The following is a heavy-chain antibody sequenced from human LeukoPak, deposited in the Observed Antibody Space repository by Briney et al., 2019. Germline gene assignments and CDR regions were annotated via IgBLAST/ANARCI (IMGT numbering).Heavy chain of an antibody. D-gene: IGHD6-19*01. CDR1: GYTFTSYG. CDR2: ISAYNGNT. CDR3: ASSVAGTQYYYYYGMDV. V-gene: IGHV1-18*01. J-gene: IGHJ6*02. Sequence: ASVKVSCKASGYTFTSYGISWVRQAPGQGLEWMGWISAYNGNTNYAQKLQGRVTMTTDTSTSTAYMELGSLRSDDTAVYYCASSVAGTQYYYYYGMDVWGQGTTVTVSS.